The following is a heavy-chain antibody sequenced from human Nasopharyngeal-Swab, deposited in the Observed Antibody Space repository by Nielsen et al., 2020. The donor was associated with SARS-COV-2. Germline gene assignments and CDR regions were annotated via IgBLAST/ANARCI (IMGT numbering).Heavy chain of an antibody. D-gene: IGHD6-13*01. V-gene: IGHV3-15*01. Sequence: GGSLRLSCAASGFTFSNAWMSWVRQAPGKGLEWVGRIKSKTDGGTTDYAAPVKGRFTISRDDSKNTLYLQMNSLKTEDTAVYYCTTDLAAAGDYYYYYYMDVWGKGTTVTVSS. CDR1: GFTFSNAW. CDR2: IKSKTDGGTT. CDR3: TTDLAAAGDYYYYYYMDV. J-gene: IGHJ6*03.